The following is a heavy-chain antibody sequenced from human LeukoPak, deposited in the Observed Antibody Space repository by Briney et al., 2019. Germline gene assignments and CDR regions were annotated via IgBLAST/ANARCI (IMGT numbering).Heavy chain of an antibody. CDR1: GFTVSGNY. J-gene: IGHJ4*02. V-gene: IGHV3-53*01. Sequence: GGPLRLSCAASGFTVSGNYMTWVRQAPGKGLEWVSLIYSGGTTFYADSVKGRFTISRDNSKNTLYLQMNSLRAEDTAVYYCGSGEWPHNYWGQGTLVTVSS. CDR2: IYSGGTT. D-gene: IGHD3-10*01. CDR3: GSGEWPHNY.